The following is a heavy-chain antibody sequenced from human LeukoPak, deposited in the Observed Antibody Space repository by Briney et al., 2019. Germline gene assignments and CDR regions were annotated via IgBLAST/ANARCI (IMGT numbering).Heavy chain of an antibody. J-gene: IGHJ4*02. Sequence: GGSLRLSCAASGFTFSRYWIHCVRQAPGKGLVWVSRINSDGSDTVYADSVRGRFTISRDNAKDTLYQQMNSLRADDTAVYYCLSAVGPSEYWGQGTLVTVSS. V-gene: IGHV3-74*01. CDR2: INSDGSDT. CDR3: LSAVGPSEY. D-gene: IGHD1-26*01. CDR1: GFTFSRYW.